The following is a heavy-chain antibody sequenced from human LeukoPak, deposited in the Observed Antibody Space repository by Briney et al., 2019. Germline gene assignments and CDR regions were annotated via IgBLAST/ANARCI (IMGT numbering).Heavy chain of an antibody. CDR2: ISWNSGSI. CDR3: ANSITIFSGMDV. V-gene: IGHV3-9*01. CDR1: GFTFDDYA. J-gene: IGHJ6*02. Sequence: GGSLRLSCAASGFTFDDYAMHWVRHAPGKGLEWVSGISWNSGSIGYADSVKGRFTISRDNAKNSLYLQMNSLRAEDTALYYCANSITIFSGMDVWGQGTTVTVSS. D-gene: IGHD3-9*01.